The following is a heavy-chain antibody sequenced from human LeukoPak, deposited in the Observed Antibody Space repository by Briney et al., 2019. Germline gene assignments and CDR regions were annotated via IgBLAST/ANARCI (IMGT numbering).Heavy chain of an antibody. Sequence: KSGGSLRLSCAASGFTFSSYSMNWVRQAPGKGLEWVSSISSSSSYIYYADSVKGRFTISRDNAKNSPYLQMNSLRAEDTAVYYCARNGASSGWYRRDYYYYMDVWGKGTTVTVSS. J-gene: IGHJ6*03. V-gene: IGHV3-21*04. CDR2: ISSSSSYI. D-gene: IGHD6-19*01. CDR1: GFTFSSYS. CDR3: ARNGASSGWYRRDYYYYMDV.